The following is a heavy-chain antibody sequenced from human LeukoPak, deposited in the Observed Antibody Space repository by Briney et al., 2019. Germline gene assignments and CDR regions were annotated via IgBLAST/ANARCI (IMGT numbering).Heavy chain of an antibody. Sequence: GGSLRLSCAASGLTFSDYWMYWVRQAPGKGLEWVANIKHDGSGKYYVDSVKGRFTISRDNAKNSLYLQMNSLRVEDTAVYYCATDRGLRWGKGTTVTVSS. CDR3: ATDRGLR. CDR2: IKHDGSGK. CDR1: GLTFSDYW. V-gene: IGHV3-7*03. J-gene: IGHJ6*04.